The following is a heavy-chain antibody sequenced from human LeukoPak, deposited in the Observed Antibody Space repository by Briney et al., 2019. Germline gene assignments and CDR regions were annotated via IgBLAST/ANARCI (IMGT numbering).Heavy chain of an antibody. CDR3: ARAWTYDYYFDY. J-gene: IGHJ4*02. V-gene: IGHV4-59*01. D-gene: IGHD3-16*01. CDR2: IYYSGST. CDR1: GGSISSYY. Sequence: SETLSLTCTVSGGSISSYYWSWIRQPPGKGLEWIGYIYYSGSTNYNPSLKSRLTISVDTSQNQFSLKLNSVTPADTAVYYCARAWTYDYYFDYWGQGTLVTVSS.